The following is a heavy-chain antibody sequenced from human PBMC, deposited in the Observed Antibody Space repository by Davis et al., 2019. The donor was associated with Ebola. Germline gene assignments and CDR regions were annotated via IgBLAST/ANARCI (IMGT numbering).Heavy chain of an antibody. D-gene: IGHD3-9*01. Sequence: GGSLRLSCAASGFTFSSYGMHWVRQAPGKGLEWVAVISYDGSNKYYADSVKGRFTISRDNSKNTLYLQMNSLRAEDTAVYYCAKVPLLRYFDWLLYDYYYYGMNVWGQGTTVTVSS. V-gene: IGHV3-30*18. J-gene: IGHJ6*02. CDR2: ISYDGSNK. CDR1: GFTFSSYG. CDR3: AKVPLLRYFDWLLYDYYYYGMNV.